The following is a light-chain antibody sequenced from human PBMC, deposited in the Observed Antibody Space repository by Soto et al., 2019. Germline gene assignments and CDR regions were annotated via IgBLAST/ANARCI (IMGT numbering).Light chain of an antibody. V-gene: IGKV1-5*03. Sequence: DIQMTQSPSTLSASVGDRVTITCRASQSISSWLAWYQQKPGKAPKLLISKTSSLESGVPSRFSGSGSGTEFTLTISGLQPDDFATYFCQQSDSSPYTFGQGTKLEIK. J-gene: IGKJ2*01. CDR3: QQSDSSPYT. CDR1: QSISSW. CDR2: KTS.